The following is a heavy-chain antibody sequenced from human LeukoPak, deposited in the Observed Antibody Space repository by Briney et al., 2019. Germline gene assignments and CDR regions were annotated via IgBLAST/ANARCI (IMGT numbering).Heavy chain of an antibody. D-gene: IGHD2-2*02. V-gene: IGHV4-39*01. Sequence: SETLSLTCTVSGGSISSSSYYWGWIRQPPGKGLEWIGSIYYSGSTYYNPSLKSRVAISVDTSKNQFSPKLSSVTAADTAVYYCARVGLVPAAIPRQLFDYWGQGTLVTVSS. J-gene: IGHJ4*02. CDR3: ARVGLVPAAIPRQLFDY. CDR1: GGSISSSSYY. CDR2: IYYSGST.